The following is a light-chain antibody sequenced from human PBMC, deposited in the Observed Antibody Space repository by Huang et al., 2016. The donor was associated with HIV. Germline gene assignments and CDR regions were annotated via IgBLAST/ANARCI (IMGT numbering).Light chain of an antibody. CDR3: QQYASSPRT. CDR1: QSVNSLF. CDR2: GAS. V-gene: IGKV3-20*01. J-gene: IGKJ2*01. Sequence: EIVLTQSPGTLSASPGERATLTCRPSQSVNSLFLAWYQQRPGQPPRLLLYGASYRATGVPDRVSGWGAGTNFSLTISRLEPEDFAVYFWQQYASSPRTFGQGTRLDIK.